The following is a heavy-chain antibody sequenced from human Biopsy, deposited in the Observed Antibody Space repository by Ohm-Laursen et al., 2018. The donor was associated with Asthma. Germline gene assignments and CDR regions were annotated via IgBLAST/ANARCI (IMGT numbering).Heavy chain of an antibody. D-gene: IGHD3-9*01. Sequence: ASVKVSCKASGYTFINYAIHWVRQAPGQRLEWMGWVNAGNGNTKYSQKFQGRVTITRDTSASTAYMDLSSLRSEDTAVYYCARTYYDFLTGQVNDAFDIWGQGTMVTVSS. CDR1: GYTFINYA. J-gene: IGHJ3*02. CDR3: ARTYYDFLTGQVNDAFDI. CDR2: VNAGNGNT. V-gene: IGHV1-3*01.